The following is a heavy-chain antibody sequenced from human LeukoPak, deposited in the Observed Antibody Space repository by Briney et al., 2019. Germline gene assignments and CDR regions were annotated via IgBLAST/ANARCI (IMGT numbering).Heavy chain of an antibody. CDR2: MFYSGST. J-gene: IGHJ4*02. CDR3: AAYDSSGYAFHY. V-gene: IGHV4-59*01. CDR1: GGSISSYY. D-gene: IGHD3-22*01. Sequence: SETLSLTCTVSGGSISSYYWSWIRQPPGKGLEWIGYMFYSGSTNYNPSLKSRVTISVGTSKNQFSLRLTSVTAADTAVYYCAAYDSSGYAFHYWGQGTLITVSS.